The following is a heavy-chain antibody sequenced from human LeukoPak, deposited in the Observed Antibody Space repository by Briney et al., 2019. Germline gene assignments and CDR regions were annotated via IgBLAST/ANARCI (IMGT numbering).Heavy chain of an antibody. J-gene: IGHJ4*02. D-gene: IGHD3-3*01. CDR3: ARVSNYDFWSGSNSPFDY. CDR1: GFTFSSYG. CDR2: IWYDGSNK. Sequence: GGSLRLSCAASGFTFSSYGMHWVRQAPGKGLEWVAVIWYDGSNKYYADSVKGRFTISRDNSKNTLYLQMNSLRAEDTAVYYCARVSNYDFWSGSNSPFDYWGQGTLVTVSS. V-gene: IGHV3-33*01.